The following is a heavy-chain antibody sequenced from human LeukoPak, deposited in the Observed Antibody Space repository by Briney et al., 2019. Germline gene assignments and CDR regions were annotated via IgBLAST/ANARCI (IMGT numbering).Heavy chain of an antibody. D-gene: IGHD3-10*01. J-gene: IGHJ6*03. CDR2: INPTGGST. CDR3: ARGLGFGEPRGYYYMDV. CDR1: RYTFTSYY. V-gene: IGHV1-46*01. Sequence: ASVKVSCKASRYTFTSYYMHWVRQAPGQGLEWMGLINPTGGSTGYAQKFQGRVTMTRDMSTSTVYMELSSLRSEDTAVYYCARGLGFGEPRGYYYMDVWSKGTTVTVSS.